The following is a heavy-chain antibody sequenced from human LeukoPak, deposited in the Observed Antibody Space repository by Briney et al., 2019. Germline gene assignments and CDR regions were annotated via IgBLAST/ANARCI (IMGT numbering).Heavy chain of an antibody. Sequence: PGGSLRLSCAASGFTFSSHGMHWVRQAPGKGLEWVAVISYDGSNKYYADSVKGRFTISRDNSKNTLYLQMNSLRAEDTAVYYCAKDPAMYGDYPIFDYWGQGTLVTVSS. J-gene: IGHJ4*02. CDR3: AKDPAMYGDYPIFDY. CDR1: GFTFSSHG. D-gene: IGHD4-17*01. V-gene: IGHV3-30*18. CDR2: ISYDGSNK.